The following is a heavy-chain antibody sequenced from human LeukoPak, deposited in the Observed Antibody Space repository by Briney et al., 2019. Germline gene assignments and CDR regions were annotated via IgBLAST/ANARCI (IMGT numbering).Heavy chain of an antibody. Sequence: GAPVSLSCKASVYTFSVYYIHWVRQAPGQGLEWMGWINPNSGGTNYAQKFQGRVTMTRDTSISTAYLELSRLRSDDTAVYFCARDPVVGALGGYFDYWGQGTLVTVSS. J-gene: IGHJ4*02. CDR1: VYTFSVYY. CDR3: ARDPVVGALGGYFDY. CDR2: INPNSGGT. D-gene: IGHD1-26*01. V-gene: IGHV1-2*02.